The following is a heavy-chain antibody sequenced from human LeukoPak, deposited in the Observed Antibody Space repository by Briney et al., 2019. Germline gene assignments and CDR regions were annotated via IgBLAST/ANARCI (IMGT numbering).Heavy chain of an antibody. Sequence: PSETLSLTCAVYGGSFSGYYWSWIRQPPGKGLEWIGEINHSGSTNYNPSLKSRVTISVDTSKNQFSLKLSSVTAADTAVYYCARRRYYGSGNSPNWFDPWGQGTLVTVSS. CDR1: GGSFSGYY. CDR2: INHSGST. D-gene: IGHD3-10*01. J-gene: IGHJ5*02. CDR3: ARRRYYGSGNSPNWFDP. V-gene: IGHV4-34*01.